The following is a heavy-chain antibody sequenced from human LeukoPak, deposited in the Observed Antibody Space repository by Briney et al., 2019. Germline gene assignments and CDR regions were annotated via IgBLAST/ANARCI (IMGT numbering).Heavy chain of an antibody. J-gene: IGHJ3*01. Sequence: PGGSLRPSCAASGFTFSSNAMSWVRQAPGKGLEWVSTISGNYGSTYYADSVKGRFTISRDNFKNTVFLRMNGLRAEDTAVYYCAKVVLLLTASDAFDFWGQGTKVTVSS. CDR3: AKVVLLLTASDAFDF. D-gene: IGHD2-21*02. V-gene: IGHV3-23*01. CDR2: ISGNYGST. CDR1: GFTFSSNA.